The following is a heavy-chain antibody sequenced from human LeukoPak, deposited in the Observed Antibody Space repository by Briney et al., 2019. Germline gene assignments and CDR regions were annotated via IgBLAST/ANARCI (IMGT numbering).Heavy chain of an antibody. CDR3: SREFPFCGADCFSGVFDI. Sequence: ASVNVSCKASGYTFSSYGINWVRQAPGQGLEWMGWISVINNGNTRYAQNFQGRLTMTTDTSTATAYMELRSLRSDDTAVYYCSREFPFCGADCFSGVFDIWGQGTMVTVS. CDR1: GYTFSSYG. V-gene: IGHV1-18*01. J-gene: IGHJ3*02. D-gene: IGHD2-21*02. CDR2: ISVINNGNT.